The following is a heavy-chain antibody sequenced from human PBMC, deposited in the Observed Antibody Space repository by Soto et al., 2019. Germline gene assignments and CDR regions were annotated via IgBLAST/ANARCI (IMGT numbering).Heavy chain of an antibody. D-gene: IGHD1-1*01. V-gene: IGHV3-30-3*01. CDR3: ARVNIAWNDVGAMDV. Sequence: ESVGGVVQPGRSLRLSCAASGFTFSTYAMHWVRQAPGKGLEWVAVILYDGSKKDYADSVKGRFTISRDNSKNTLYLQMNSLRAEDTAVYYCARVNIAWNDVGAMDVWGQGTTVTVSS. CDR1: GFTFSTYA. J-gene: IGHJ6*02. CDR2: ILYDGSKK.